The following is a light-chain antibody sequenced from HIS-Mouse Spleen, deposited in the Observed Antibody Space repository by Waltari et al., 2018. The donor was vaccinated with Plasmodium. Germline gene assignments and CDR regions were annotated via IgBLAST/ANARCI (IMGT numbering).Light chain of an antibody. CDR3: CSYAGSYTWV. J-gene: IGLJ3*02. Sequence: QSALTQPRSVSGSPGQSVTISCTGTSSYVGGYNYVSWYQQHPGKAPKLMIYYVRKRPSGVPDRCSGSKSGNTASRTISGLQAEDEADYYCCSYAGSYTWVFGGGTKLTVL. CDR2: YVR. CDR1: SSYVGGYNY. V-gene: IGLV2-11*01.